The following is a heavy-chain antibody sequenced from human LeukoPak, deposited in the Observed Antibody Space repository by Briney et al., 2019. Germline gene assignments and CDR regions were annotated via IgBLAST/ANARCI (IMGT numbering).Heavy chain of an antibody. J-gene: IGHJ4*02. CDR3: ARHLPSTLYYDSSSYPPDDY. Sequence: GESLKISCKGSGYSFTSYWISWVRKMPGKGLEWMGRIDPDDSYTNFSPSFQGHVTISADKYISTAYLQWSSLKASDTAMYYCARHLPSTLYYDSSSYPPDDYWGQGTLVTVSS. CDR2: IDPDDSYT. V-gene: IGHV5-10-1*01. D-gene: IGHD3-22*01. CDR1: GYSFTSYW.